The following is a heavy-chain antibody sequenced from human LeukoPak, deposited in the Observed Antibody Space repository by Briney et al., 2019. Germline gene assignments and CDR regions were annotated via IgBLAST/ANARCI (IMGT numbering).Heavy chain of an antibody. CDR1: GFTFSRHI. Sequence: PGGSLRLSCAASGFTFSRHIMNWVRQAPGKGLEWVSSISAGYNYTYYADSVKGRFTISRDNAKNTLYLQMNSLRAEDTAVYFCARDDYFSYWGQGTLVTVSS. J-gene: IGHJ4*02. CDR2: ISAGYNYT. D-gene: IGHD3-16*01. V-gene: IGHV3-21*01. CDR3: ARDDYFSY.